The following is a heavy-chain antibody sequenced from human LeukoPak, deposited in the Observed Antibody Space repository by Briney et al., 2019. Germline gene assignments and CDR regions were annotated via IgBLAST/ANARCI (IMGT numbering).Heavy chain of an antibody. V-gene: IGHV1-18*01. CDR3: ARALGSVVVMGMDAFDI. Sequence: ASVKVSCKASGYTFTSYGISWVRQAPGQGLEWMGWISGYNGNTNYAQNLQGRVTMTTDTSTSTAYMELRSLRSDDTAVYYCARALGSVVVMGMDAFDIWGQGTMVTVSS. CDR1: GYTFTSYG. CDR2: ISGYNGNT. J-gene: IGHJ3*02. D-gene: IGHD3-22*01.